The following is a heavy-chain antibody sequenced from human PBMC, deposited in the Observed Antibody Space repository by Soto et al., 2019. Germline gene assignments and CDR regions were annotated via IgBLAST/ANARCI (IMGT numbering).Heavy chain of an antibody. D-gene: IGHD1-26*01. Sequence: ASVKVSCKVSGYTLTELSMHWVRQAPGQGLEWMGIINPTGGSTSYAQKFQGRVTMTRDTSTSTVYMELSSLRSEDTAVYYCARAGSYRDFDYWGQGTLVTVSS. CDR1: GYTLTELS. CDR2: INPTGGST. CDR3: ARAGSYRDFDY. J-gene: IGHJ4*02. V-gene: IGHV1-46*01.